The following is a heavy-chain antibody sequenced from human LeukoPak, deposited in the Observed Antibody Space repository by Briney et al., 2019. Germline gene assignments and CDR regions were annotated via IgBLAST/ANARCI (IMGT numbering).Heavy chain of an antibody. Sequence: PGGSLRLSCAASGFTFSSYAMSWVRQAPGKGLEWVSAISGSGGSTYYADSVKGRFTIPRDNSKNTLYLQMNSLRAEDTAVYYCAKAHSSSRVRWFDPWGQGTLVTVSS. J-gene: IGHJ5*02. V-gene: IGHV3-23*01. D-gene: IGHD6-6*01. CDR3: AKAHSSSRVRWFDP. CDR2: ISGSGGST. CDR1: GFTFSSYA.